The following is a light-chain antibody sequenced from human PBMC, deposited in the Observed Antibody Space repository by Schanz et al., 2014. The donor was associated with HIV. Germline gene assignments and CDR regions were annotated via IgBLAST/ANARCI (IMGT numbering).Light chain of an antibody. CDR3: ISYIRPGPLGV. Sequence: QSALTQPASVSGSPGQSITISCTGTSSDVGVYNYVSWYQQHPGKAPKLMIYDVSNRPSGVSNRFSGSKSGNTASLTISGLRGEEEVDYNCISYIRPGPLGVFGGGT. V-gene: IGLV2-14*01. CDR2: DVS. CDR1: SSDVGVYNY. J-gene: IGLJ3*02.